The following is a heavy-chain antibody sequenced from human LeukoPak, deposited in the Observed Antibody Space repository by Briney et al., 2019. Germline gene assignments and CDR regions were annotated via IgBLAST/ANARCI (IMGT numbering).Heavy chain of an antibody. CDR3: ARGSHAYSSSWYSWFAP. Sequence: IPSETLSLTCTVVGGSISRYYWSWVWQPPGKGLGWGGYIYYSRSTNSNPSLNIRVTISVDTSKTQFSLKLTSVTAADTAVYYCARGSHAYSSSWYSWFAPWGQGTLVTVSS. V-gene: IGHV4-59*08. D-gene: IGHD6-13*01. CDR1: GGSISRYY. J-gene: IGHJ5*02. CDR2: IYYSRST.